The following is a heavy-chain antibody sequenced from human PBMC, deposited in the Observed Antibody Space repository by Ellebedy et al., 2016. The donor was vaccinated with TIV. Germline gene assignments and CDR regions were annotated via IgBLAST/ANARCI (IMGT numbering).Heavy chain of an antibody. CDR3: VRDSNIVAVPYAHADF. V-gene: IGHV3-66*01. J-gene: IGHJ4*02. Sequence: GESLKISCAASGFTVSRNYMSWVRQAPGKGLEWVSVISSGGSTYYADSVKGRFTVSRDNAKNSLYLQMNSLRDEDTAVYYCVRDSNIVAVPYAHADFWGQGTLLTVSS. CDR1: GFTVSRNY. D-gene: IGHD2-2*01. CDR2: ISSGGST.